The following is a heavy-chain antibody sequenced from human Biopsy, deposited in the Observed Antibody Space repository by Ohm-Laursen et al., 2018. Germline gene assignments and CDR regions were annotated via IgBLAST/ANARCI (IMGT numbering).Heavy chain of an antibody. J-gene: IGHJ3*01. D-gene: IGHD3-22*01. Sequence: SETLSLTCTVSGGSIDSYYWSWIRQPPGKGLEWTGDVYYSGSNNRNPSLKSGVTILVDTSKNQFSLKLNSVTAAETAVYYCGRREVVITHDAFDAWGQGTMVTVSS. CDR3: GRREVVITHDAFDA. CDR1: GGSIDSYY. CDR2: VYYSGSN. V-gene: IGHV4-59*08.